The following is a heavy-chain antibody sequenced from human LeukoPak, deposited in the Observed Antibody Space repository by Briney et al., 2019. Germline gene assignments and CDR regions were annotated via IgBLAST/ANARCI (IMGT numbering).Heavy chain of an antibody. CDR3: ARVYYGRSYDYWYFDI. CDR1: GYSISSGYY. V-gene: IGHV4-38-2*02. D-gene: IGHD3-10*01. CDR2: IYHSGST. Sequence: SETLSLTCTVSGYSISSGYYWGWIRQPPGKGLEWIGSIYHSGSTYYNPSLKSRVTISVDTSKNQFSLNLSSVTAADTAVYFCARVYYGRSYDYWYFDIWGRGTPVTVSS. J-gene: IGHJ2*01.